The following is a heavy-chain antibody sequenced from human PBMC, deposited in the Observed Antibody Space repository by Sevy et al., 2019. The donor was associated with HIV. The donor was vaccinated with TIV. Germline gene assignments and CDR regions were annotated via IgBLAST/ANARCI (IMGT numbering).Heavy chain of an antibody. Sequence: AGSLRLSCAASGLSFNTYVMSWVHQAPGKGLQWVSTISPNGGSTYYADSVKGRFTISRDNSRNTVFLQVNSLRAEDTAVYCCAKESLDGYYWGQGTLVTVSS. D-gene: IGHD2-21*01. CDR3: AKESLDGYY. J-gene: IGHJ4*02. CDR1: GLSFNTYV. V-gene: IGHV3-23*01. CDR2: ISPNGGST.